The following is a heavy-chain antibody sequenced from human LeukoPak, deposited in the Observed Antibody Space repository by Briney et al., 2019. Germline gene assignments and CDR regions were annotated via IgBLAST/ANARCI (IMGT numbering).Heavy chain of an antibody. V-gene: IGHV3-23*01. CDR1: GFTFSSND. D-gene: IGHD1-26*01. J-gene: IGHJ5*02. CDR3: ALHRGSCYVGRWYDP. CDR2: SSGSGGSK. Sequence: GGSLRLSCAASGFTFSSNDMSWVRQAPGRGLEGLSVSSGSGGSKYYADSVKGGFTITRDNSRNTLYLQMNSLRTDDAAVYYCALHRGSCYVGRWYDPWGQGTLVTVSS.